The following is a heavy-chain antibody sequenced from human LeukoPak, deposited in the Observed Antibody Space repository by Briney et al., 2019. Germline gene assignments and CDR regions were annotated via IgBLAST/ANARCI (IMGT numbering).Heavy chain of an antibody. CDR1: GGSFSGYY. D-gene: IGHD2-15*01. V-gene: IGHV4-34*01. Sequence: PSETLSLTCAVYGGSFSGYYWSWIRQPPGKGLEWIGEINHSGSTNYNPSLKSRVTISVDTSKNQFSLKLSSVTAADTAVYYCARHLRSPALCSGGSCYLPPGHYYYYYYMDVWGKGTTVTISS. CDR2: INHSGST. J-gene: IGHJ6*03. CDR3: ARHLRSPALCSGGSCYLPPGHYYYYYYMDV.